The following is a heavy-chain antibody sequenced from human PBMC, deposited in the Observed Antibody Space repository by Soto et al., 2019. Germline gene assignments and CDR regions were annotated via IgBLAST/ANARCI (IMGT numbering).Heavy chain of an antibody. CDR1: GGSFTGYF. Sequence: QAQLHQWGAGLVKPSETLSLSCTVDGGSFTGYFWTWIRQPPGKGLEWIGEVDHNGVTNYNPSLKSRVTISLDTSKKQFSLRLTSVTAADTSIYFCARLTVAKVRTGPDYWGQGALVTVSS. J-gene: IGHJ4*02. CDR3: ARLTVAKVRTGPDY. D-gene: IGHD4-17*01. V-gene: IGHV4-34*01. CDR2: VDHNGVT.